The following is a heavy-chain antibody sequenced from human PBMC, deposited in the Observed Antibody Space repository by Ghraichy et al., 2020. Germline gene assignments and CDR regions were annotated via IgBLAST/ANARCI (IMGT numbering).Heavy chain of an antibody. CDR3: ATDVRTTQLPFDF. CDR2: ISHDGTNK. V-gene: IGHV3-30*03. Sequence: GGSLRLSCTASGFTFSSNGMHWVRQAPGKGLEWVAGISHDGTNKLYGDSVKGRLTVSRDNSKNTVYLQMDSLRVEDTAVYYCATDVRTTQLPFDFWGQGSLVTVSS. D-gene: IGHD1-14*01. J-gene: IGHJ4*02. CDR1: GFTFSSNG.